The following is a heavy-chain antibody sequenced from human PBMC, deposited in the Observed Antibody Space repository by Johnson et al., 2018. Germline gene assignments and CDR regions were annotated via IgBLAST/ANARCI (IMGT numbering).Heavy chain of an antibody. CDR2: IDHSGSI. D-gene: IGHD3-9*01. V-gene: IGHV4-59*11. J-gene: IGHJ6*02. CDR1: GGSISSHY. Sequence: QVQLQESGPGLLKPSETLSLTCTVSGGSISSHYWSWIRQPPGKGLECIGYIDHSGSIKYNPSLKRRVTISLDTSKNQFSLTLSSVSAADPAVYYCARAFDHYYGWDVWGQGTTVTVSS. CDR3: ARAFDHYYGWDV.